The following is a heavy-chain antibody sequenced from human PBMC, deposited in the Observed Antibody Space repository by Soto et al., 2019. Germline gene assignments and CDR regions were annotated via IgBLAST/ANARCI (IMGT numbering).Heavy chain of an antibody. CDR1: GFTFNNYA. D-gene: IGHD3-10*01. J-gene: IGHJ4*02. CDR3: VRDYYHVSGSYYDIPLDY. CDR2: VLKSGSGT. V-gene: IGHV3-23*01. Sequence: EVQLLESGGGLVQPGGSLRLSCAASGFTFNNYAMTWVRQAPGKGLEWVPTVLKSGSGTYYADSVRGRFIISRDNSKNTLYLQMNSLRAEDTAVYHCVRDYYHVSGSYYDIPLDYWGQGTLVTVSS.